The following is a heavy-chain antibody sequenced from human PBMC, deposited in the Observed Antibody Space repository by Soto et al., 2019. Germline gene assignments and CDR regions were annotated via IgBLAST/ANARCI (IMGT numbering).Heavy chain of an antibody. V-gene: IGHV4-61*01. D-gene: IGHD2-2*01. Sequence: SETLSLTCTVSGGSVSSGSYYWSWIRQPPGKGLEWIGYIYYSGSTNYNPSLKSRVTISVDTSKNQFSLKLSSVTAADTAVYYCARERPDGASLDPWGHGTLVTVSS. CDR2: IYYSGST. J-gene: IGHJ5*02. CDR1: GGSVSSGSYY. CDR3: ARERPDGASLDP.